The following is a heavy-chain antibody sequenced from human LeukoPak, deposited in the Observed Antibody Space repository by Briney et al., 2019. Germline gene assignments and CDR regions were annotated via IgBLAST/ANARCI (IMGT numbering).Heavy chain of an antibody. CDR1: GGSISSGSYY. J-gene: IGHJ4*02. Sequence: SETLSLTCTVSGGSISSGSYYWSWIRQPAGKGLEWIGRIYTSGSTNYNPSLKSRVTISVDTSKNQFSLKLSSVTAADTAVYYCARGLATMWVAFDYWGQGTLVTVSS. D-gene: IGHD5-24*01. CDR3: ARGLATMWVAFDY. CDR2: IYTSGST. V-gene: IGHV4-61*02.